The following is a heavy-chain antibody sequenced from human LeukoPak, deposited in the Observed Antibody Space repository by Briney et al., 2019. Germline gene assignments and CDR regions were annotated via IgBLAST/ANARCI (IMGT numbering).Heavy chain of an antibody. D-gene: IGHD3-10*01. Sequence: KSGESLKISCKDSGYLFTSYWIARVRQRPGKGLEWMGIIYPGDSDTRYSPSFQGRVTISADKSINTAYLLWSSLQASDTATYYCARQDASGTYDAFDVWGQGTVVTV. J-gene: IGHJ3*01. CDR1: GYLFTSYW. CDR3: ARQDASGTYDAFDV. CDR2: IYPGDSDT. V-gene: IGHV5-51*01.